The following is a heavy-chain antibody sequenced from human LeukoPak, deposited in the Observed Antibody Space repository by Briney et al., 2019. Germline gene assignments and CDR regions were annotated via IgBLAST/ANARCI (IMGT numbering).Heavy chain of an antibody. V-gene: IGHV3-15*01. Sequence: GGSLRLSCAASGFTFSNAWMSWVRQAPGKGLEWVGRIKSKTDGGTTDYAAPVKGRFTISRDDSKNTLYLQMNSLRAEDTAVYYCARADYGDYVDYWGQGTLVTVSS. CDR3: ARADYGDYVDY. CDR2: IKSKTDGGTT. D-gene: IGHD4-17*01. J-gene: IGHJ4*02. CDR1: GFTFSNAW.